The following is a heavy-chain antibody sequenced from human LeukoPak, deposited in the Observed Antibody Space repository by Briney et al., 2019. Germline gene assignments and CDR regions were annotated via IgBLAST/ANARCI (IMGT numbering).Heavy chain of an antibody. CDR3: ARDPYGDSRGYYYYMDV. V-gene: IGHV3-64*02. J-gene: IGHJ6*03. CDR1: GFTFSSYA. CDR2: ISSNGGST. D-gene: IGHD4-17*01. Sequence: GGSLRLSCAASGFTFSSYAMHWVRQAPGKGLEYVSAISSNGGSTYYADSVKGRFTISRDNSKNTLYLQMGSLRAEDMAVYYCARDPYGDSRGYYYYMDVWGKGTTVTVSS.